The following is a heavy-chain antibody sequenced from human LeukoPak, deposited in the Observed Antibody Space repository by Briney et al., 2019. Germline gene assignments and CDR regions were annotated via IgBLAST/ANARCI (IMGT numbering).Heavy chain of an antibody. V-gene: IGHV7-4-1*02. Sequence: GASVKVSCKASGYTFTSYDINWVRQAPGQGLEWMGWINIDTGNPTYAQGFTGRFVFSLDTSVSTAYLQINSLKTEDTAVYYCARGSSWSDNWGQGTLVTVSS. CDR2: INIDTGNP. CDR3: ARGSSWSDN. CDR1: GYTFTSYD. D-gene: IGHD6-13*01. J-gene: IGHJ4*02.